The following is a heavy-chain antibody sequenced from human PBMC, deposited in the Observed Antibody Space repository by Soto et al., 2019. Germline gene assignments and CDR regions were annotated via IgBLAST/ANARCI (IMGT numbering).Heavy chain of an antibody. CDR2: INHSGST. Sequence: SETLSLTCAVYGGSFSGYYWSWIRQPPGEGLEWIGEINHSGSTNYNPSLKSRVTISVDTSKNQFSLKLSSVTAADTAVYYCARAAHYYGSGSYYYNWFDPWGQGTLVTVSS. CDR3: ARAAHYYGSGSYYYNWFDP. CDR1: GGSFSGYY. D-gene: IGHD3-10*01. V-gene: IGHV4-34*01. J-gene: IGHJ5*02.